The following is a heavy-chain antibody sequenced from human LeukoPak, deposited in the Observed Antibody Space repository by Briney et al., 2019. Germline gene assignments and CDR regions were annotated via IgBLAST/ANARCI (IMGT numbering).Heavy chain of an antibody. Sequence: GGSLRLSCAASGFTFSSYAMSWVRQAPGKGLEWVSAISGSGGSTYYADSVKGRFTISRDNSKNTLYLQMNSLRAEDTAVYYCAKQTATDFWSGYYYFDYWGQGTLVTVSS. CDR1: GFTFSSYA. V-gene: IGHV3-23*01. J-gene: IGHJ4*02. CDR3: AKQTATDFWSGYYYFDY. CDR2: ISGSGGST. D-gene: IGHD3-3*01.